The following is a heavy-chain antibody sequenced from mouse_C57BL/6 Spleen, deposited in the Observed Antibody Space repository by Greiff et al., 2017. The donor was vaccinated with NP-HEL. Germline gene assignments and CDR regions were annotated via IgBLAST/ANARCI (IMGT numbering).Heavy chain of an antibody. CDR2: IHPNSGST. Sequence: QVQLQQPGAELVKPGASVKLSCKASGYTFTSYWMHWVKQRPGQGLEWIGMIHPNSGSTNYNEKFKSKATLTVDKSSSTAYMQLSSLTSEDSAVYYCAKLEGNSGSSYYFDYWGQGTTLTVSS. J-gene: IGHJ2*01. CDR3: AKLEGNSGSSYYFDY. D-gene: IGHD1-1*01. CDR1: GYTFTSYW. V-gene: IGHV1-64*01.